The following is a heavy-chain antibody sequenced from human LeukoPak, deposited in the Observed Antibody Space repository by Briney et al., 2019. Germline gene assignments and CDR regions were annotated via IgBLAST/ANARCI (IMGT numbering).Heavy chain of an antibody. CDR3: ARLGYYGSGSSGWFDP. D-gene: IGHD3-10*01. Sequence: GESLKISCKGSGYSFTSYWIGWVRQMPGKGLEWMGIIYPGDSDTRYSPSFQGQVTISADKSISTAYLQWSGLKASDTAMYYCARLGYYGSGSSGWFDPWGQGTLVTVSS. J-gene: IGHJ5*02. V-gene: IGHV5-51*01. CDR2: IYPGDSDT. CDR1: GYSFTSYW.